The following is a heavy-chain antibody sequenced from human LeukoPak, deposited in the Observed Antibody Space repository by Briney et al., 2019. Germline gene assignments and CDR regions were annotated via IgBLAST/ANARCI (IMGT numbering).Heavy chain of an antibody. Sequence: SETLTLTCNVSGGSISGYHWSWIRQPPGKGLEWLGYIYYSGSSNYNPSLKSRVTISADTSKNQFSLKLSSVTAADTAVYYCARVPRSYYYYYYMDVWGKGTTVTVSS. J-gene: IGHJ6*03. CDR2: IYYSGSS. CDR1: GGSISGYH. CDR3: ARVPRSYYYYYYMDV. V-gene: IGHV4-59*01.